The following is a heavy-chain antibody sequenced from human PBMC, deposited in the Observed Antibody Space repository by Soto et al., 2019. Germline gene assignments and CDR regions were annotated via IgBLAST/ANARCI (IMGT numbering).Heavy chain of an antibody. CDR1: GFTFSSYA. Sequence: GGSLRLSCAASGFTFSSYAMHWVRQSPGKGLEWVAVISYDGSNKYYADSVKGRFTISRDNSKNTLYLQMNSLRAEDTAVYYCARGGIAAAGTYWGQGTLVTVSS. CDR3: ARGGIAAAGTY. CDR2: ISYDGSNK. J-gene: IGHJ4*02. V-gene: IGHV3-30-3*01. D-gene: IGHD6-13*01.